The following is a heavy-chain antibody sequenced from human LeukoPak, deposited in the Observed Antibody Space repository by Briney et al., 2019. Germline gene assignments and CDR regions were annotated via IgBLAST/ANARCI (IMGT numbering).Heavy chain of an antibody. V-gene: IGHV4-34*01. Sequence: SSETLSLTCAVYGGSFSGYYWSWIRQPPGKGLEWIGEINHSGSTNHNPSLKSRVTISVDTSKNQFSLKLSSVTAADTAVYYCARGWGITAGFDYWGQGTLVTVSS. J-gene: IGHJ4*02. D-gene: IGHD6-19*01. CDR1: GGSFSGYY. CDR3: ARGWGITAGFDY. CDR2: INHSGST.